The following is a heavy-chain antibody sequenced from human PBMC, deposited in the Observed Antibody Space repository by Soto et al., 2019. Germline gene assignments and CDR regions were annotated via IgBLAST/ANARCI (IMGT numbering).Heavy chain of an antibody. CDR2: TYYRSKWYN. V-gene: IGHV6-1*01. D-gene: IGHD2-15*01. Sequence: QSQTLSLTCAISGDSVSSNSAAWNWIRQSPSRGLEWLGRTYYRSKWYNDYAVSVKSRITINPDTSKNQFSLQLNSVTPEDAAVYYCARDGGVAAYYYYGMDVWGQGTTVTVSS. CDR3: ARDGGVAAYYYYGMDV. CDR1: GDSVSSNSAA. J-gene: IGHJ6*02.